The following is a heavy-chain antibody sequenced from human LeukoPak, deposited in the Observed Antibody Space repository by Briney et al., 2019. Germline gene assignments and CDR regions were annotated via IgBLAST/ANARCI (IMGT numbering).Heavy chain of an antibody. V-gene: IGHV4-59*01. J-gene: IGHJ4*02. CDR2: IYYSGST. D-gene: IGHD5-24*01. CDR3: ARALRRDGYNL. CDR1: GGSISSYY. Sequence: SETLSLTCTVSGGSISSYYWSWIRQPPGKGLEWIGYIYYSGSTNYNPSLKSRVTISVDTSKNQFSLKLSSVTAADTAVYYCARALRRDGYNLWGQGTLVTVSS.